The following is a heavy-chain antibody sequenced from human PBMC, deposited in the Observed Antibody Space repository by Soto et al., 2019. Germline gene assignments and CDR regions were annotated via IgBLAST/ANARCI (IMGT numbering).Heavy chain of an antibody. CDR2: ISAYNDNT. V-gene: IGHV1-18*01. Sequence: QVPLVQSGAEVKKPGASVKVSCKASGYTFTNYGISWVRQAPGQGLEWMGWISAYNDNTYYAQKVQDRVTMTTDTSTSTAYMQLRSLRSDDTAVYYCSRAPKGGLVIPYYYGMDVWGQGTAVTVSS. CDR3: SRAPKGGLVIPYYYGMDV. J-gene: IGHJ6*02. D-gene: IGHD3-9*01. CDR1: GYTFTNYG.